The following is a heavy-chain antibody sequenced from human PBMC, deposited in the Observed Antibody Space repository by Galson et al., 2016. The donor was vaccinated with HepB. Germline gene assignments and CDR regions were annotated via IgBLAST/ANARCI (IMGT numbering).Heavy chain of an antibody. CDR3: ARDRYYYDSSGYYYYFDS. D-gene: IGHD3-22*01. V-gene: IGHV4-31*03. Sequence: TLSLTCTVSGDSISRSGYYWSWIRQHPEKGLEWIGYTYYNGNTYYNPSLKSRVSIPVDTSKSQFSLRLSSVTAADTAVYYCARDRYYYDSSGYYYYFDSWGQGTLVTVSS. CDR1: GDSISRSGYY. CDR2: TYYNGNT. J-gene: IGHJ4*02.